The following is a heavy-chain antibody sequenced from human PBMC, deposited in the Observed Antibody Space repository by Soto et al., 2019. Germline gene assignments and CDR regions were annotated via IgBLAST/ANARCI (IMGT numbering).Heavy chain of an antibody. CDR3: ARQERVAAAGNDY. D-gene: IGHD6-13*01. Sequence: GAALQISYKGFGNNVYTYRITRVPPMPGKGLEWMGRIDPSDSYTNYSPSFQGHVTISADKSISTAYLQWSSLKASDTAMYYCARQERVAAAGNDYWGQGTLGTVSS. CDR1: GNNVYTYR. J-gene: IGHJ4*02. V-gene: IGHV5-10-1*01. CDR2: IDPSDSYT.